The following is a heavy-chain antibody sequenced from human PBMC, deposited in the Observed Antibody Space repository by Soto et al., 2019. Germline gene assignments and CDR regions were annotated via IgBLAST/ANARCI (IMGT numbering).Heavy chain of an antibody. D-gene: IGHD2-2*01. CDR3: ARDSVVPAYYGMDV. CDR1: GYTFTSYN. CDR2: ISPYPGHT. Sequence: QVQLVQSGAAVKKPGASVKVSCKASGYTFTSYNIVWVRQAPGQGLEWMGWISPYPGHTNYTQKPQGRVTMTTDTSTSTAYRELRSLRSDDTAVYYCARDSVVPAYYGMDVWGQWTTVTVSS. V-gene: IGHV1-18*01. J-gene: IGHJ6*02.